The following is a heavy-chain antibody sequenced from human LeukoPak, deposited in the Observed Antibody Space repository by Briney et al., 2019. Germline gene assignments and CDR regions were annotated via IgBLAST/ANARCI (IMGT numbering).Heavy chain of an antibody. V-gene: IGHV3-30*04. CDR2: ISYDESDK. Sequence: GGSLRLSCAASGFTFSSYAMHWVRQAPGKGLEWVAVISYDESDKYYADSVKGRFTTSRDNSKNTLYLQMNSLRVEDTAVYYCARRWSFDYWGQGTLVTVSS. J-gene: IGHJ4*02. CDR1: GFTFSSYA. CDR3: ARRWSFDY. D-gene: IGHD6-13*01.